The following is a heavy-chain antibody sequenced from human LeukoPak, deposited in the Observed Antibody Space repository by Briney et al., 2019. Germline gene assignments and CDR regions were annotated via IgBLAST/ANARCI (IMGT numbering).Heavy chain of an antibody. D-gene: IGHD3-10*01. J-gene: IGHJ4*02. CDR2: IYNSGST. CDR3: ARLDITMVRGVIIPVYFDY. V-gene: IGHV4-61*02. Sequence: PSETLSLTCTVSGGSISSGGYYWSWIRQPAGKGLEWIGRIYNSGSTNYNPSLKSRVTISIDTSKNQFSLKLSSVTAADTAVYYCARLDITMVRGVIIPVYFDYWGQGTLVTVSS. CDR1: GGSISSGGYY.